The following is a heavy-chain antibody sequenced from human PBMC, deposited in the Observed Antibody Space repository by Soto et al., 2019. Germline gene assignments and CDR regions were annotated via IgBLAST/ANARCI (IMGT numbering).Heavy chain of an antibody. Sequence: QVPLVQSGAEVKKPGASVKVSCKASGYTFTSYAMHWVRQAPGQRLEWMGWINPGNGNTKYSQKFQGRVTITRDTSASTAYMELSSLRSEDTAVYYCARWRLGITEEYTVDIWGQGTMVTVSS. CDR3: ARWRLGITEEYTVDI. CDR1: GYTFTSYA. J-gene: IGHJ3*02. CDR2: INPGNGNT. V-gene: IGHV1-3*01. D-gene: IGHD7-27*01.